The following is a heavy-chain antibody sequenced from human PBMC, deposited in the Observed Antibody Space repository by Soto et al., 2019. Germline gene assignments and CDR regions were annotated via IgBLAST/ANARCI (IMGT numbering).Heavy chain of an antibody. Sequence: EVQLVESGGGLVKPGGSLRLSCAASGFTFSSYSMNWVRQAPGKGLEWVSSISSSSSYIYYADSVKGRFTISRDNANNSLYLQMNSLRAEDTAVYYCAREYDFWSGYYTGYGMDVWGQGTTVTVSS. D-gene: IGHD3-3*01. J-gene: IGHJ6*02. CDR2: ISSSSSYI. CDR3: AREYDFWSGYYTGYGMDV. CDR1: GFTFSSYS. V-gene: IGHV3-21*01.